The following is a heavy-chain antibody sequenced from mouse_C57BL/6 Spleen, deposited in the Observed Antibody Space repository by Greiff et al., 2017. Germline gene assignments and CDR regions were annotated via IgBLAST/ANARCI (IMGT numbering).Heavy chain of an antibody. Sequence: QVQLQQPGAELVRPGSSVKLSCKASGYTFTSYWMHWVKQRPIQGLEWIGNIDPSDSETHYNQKFKDKATLTVDKSSSTAYMQLSSLTSEDSAVYYCARSPRWVGTAGYAMDYWGQGTSVTVSS. CDR1: GYTFTSYW. CDR2: IDPSDSET. V-gene: IGHV1-52*01. D-gene: IGHD1-1*02. J-gene: IGHJ4*01. CDR3: ARSPRWVGTAGYAMDY.